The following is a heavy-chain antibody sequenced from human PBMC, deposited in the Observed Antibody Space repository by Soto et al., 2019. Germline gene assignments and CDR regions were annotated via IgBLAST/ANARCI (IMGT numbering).Heavy chain of an antibody. CDR1: CDANSNFY. Sequence: SETLSLTCSVSCDANSNFYWSCIRQTPGRGLEWIGCVHESGSTDYNPSLRGRVIISLHTSKSQFSLSLRSATAADTATYYCARGTRALITSFFAYWGQGIPVTSPQ. J-gene: IGHJ4*02. V-gene: IGHV4-59*03. CDR2: VHESGST. CDR3: ARGTRALITSFFAY. D-gene: IGHD1-20*01.